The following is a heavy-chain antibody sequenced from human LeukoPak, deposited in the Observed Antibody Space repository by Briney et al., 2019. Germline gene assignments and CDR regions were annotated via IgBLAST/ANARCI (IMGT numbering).Heavy chain of an antibody. J-gene: IGHJ4*02. Sequence: SETLSLTCAVYGGSFSGYYWSWIRQPPGKGLEWIGEINHSGSTNYNPSLKSRVTISVDTSKNQFSLKLSSVTAADTAVYYCGRSTRWLQLVDYWGQGTLVTVSS. CDR1: GGSFSGYY. V-gene: IGHV4-34*01. CDR2: INHSGST. D-gene: IGHD5-24*01. CDR3: GRSTRWLQLVDY.